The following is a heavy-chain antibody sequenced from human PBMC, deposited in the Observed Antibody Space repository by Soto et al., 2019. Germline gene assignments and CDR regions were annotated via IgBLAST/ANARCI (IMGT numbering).Heavy chain of an antibody. CDR2: IYYSGST. V-gene: IGHV4-59*08. D-gene: IGHD3-22*01. CDR3: ERHSTWLLLSDY. Sequence: SETLSLTCTVSNDSISPYYWSWIRQPPGKGLEWIGFIYYSGSTTYNPSLKSRVTISVDTSKNQFSLKLTSVTAVDTAVYFCERHSTWLLLSDYWGQGTLVTVSS. J-gene: IGHJ4*02. CDR1: NDSISPYY.